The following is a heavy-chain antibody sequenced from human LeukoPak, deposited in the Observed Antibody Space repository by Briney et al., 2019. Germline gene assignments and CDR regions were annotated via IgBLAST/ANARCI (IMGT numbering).Heavy chain of an antibody. Sequence: SETLSLTCTVSGYSINSGYFWGWIRQPPGKGLEWIGYIYYSGSTYYNPSLKSRVTISVDTSKNQSSLKLSSVTAADTAVYYCARETWRDFGVDQKNWFDPWGQGTLVTVSS. D-gene: IGHD3-3*01. V-gene: IGHV4-38-2*02. CDR2: IYYSGST. CDR3: ARETWRDFGVDQKNWFDP. J-gene: IGHJ5*02. CDR1: GYSINSGYF.